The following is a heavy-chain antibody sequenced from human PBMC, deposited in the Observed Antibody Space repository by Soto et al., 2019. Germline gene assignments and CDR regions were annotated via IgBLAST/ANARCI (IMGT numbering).Heavy chain of an antibody. D-gene: IGHD3-10*01. CDR1: GGSISNYY. V-gene: IGHV4-59*01. CDR3: ARRGFGANLGLVDF. CDR2: IYDSGST. Sequence: ETLSLTCTVSGGSISNYYWSWVRQPPGKGLEWIGYIYDSGSTNYNPSLKSRVTISVDTSKNQFSLRLTSVTAADTAVYYCARRGFGANLGLVDFWGQGTTVTVSS. J-gene: IGHJ6*02.